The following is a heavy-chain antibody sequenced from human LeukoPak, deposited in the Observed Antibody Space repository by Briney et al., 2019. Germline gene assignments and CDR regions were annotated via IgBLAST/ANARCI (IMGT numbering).Heavy chain of an antibody. J-gene: IGHJ4*02. CDR2: ISYDGSNK. CDR3: TRVAARPSG. CDR1: GFTFSSYA. Sequence: PGGSLRLSCAASGFTFSSYAMHWVRQAPGKGLEWVAVISYDGSNKYYADSVKGRFTISRDNSKNTLYLQMNSLGAEDTAVYYCTRVAARPSGWGQGTLVTVSS. V-gene: IGHV3-30-3*01. D-gene: IGHD6-6*01.